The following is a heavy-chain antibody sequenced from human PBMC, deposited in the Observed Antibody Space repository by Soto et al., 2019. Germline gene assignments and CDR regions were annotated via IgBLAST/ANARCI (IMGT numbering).Heavy chain of an antibody. J-gene: IGHJ6*03. CDR1: GFTFSSYG. V-gene: IGHV3-33*01. Sequence: GGSLRLSCAASGFTFSSYGMHWVRQAPGKGLEWVAVIWYDGSKKYYADSVKGRFTISRDNSKNTLYLQMNSLRAEDTAVYYCARGVANYYYYMDVWGKGTTVTVSS. D-gene: IGHD2-15*01. CDR3: ARGVANYYYYMDV. CDR2: IWYDGSKK.